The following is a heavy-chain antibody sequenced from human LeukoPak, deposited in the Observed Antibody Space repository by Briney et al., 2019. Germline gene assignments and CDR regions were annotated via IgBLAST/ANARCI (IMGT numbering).Heavy chain of an antibody. D-gene: IGHD3-10*01. J-gene: IGHJ5*02. V-gene: IGHV1-18*01. CDR3: ARDRMDYGSGNWFDP. CDR2: ISAYNGNT. Sequence: GASVKVSCKASGYTFTSYGISWVRQAPGQGLEWMGWISAYNGNTNYAQKLQGRVTMTTDTSTSTAYMELRSLRSDDTAVYYCARDRMDYGSGNWFDPWGQGTLVTVSS. CDR1: GYTFTSYG.